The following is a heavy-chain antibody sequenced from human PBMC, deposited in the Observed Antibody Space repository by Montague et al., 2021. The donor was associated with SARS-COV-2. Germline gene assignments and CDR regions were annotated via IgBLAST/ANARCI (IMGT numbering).Heavy chain of an antibody. Sequence: SETLSLTCAAYGGSLSGYYWSWIRQPPGKGLEWIGEINHSGSTNYNPSLKSRVTISVDTSKNQFSLKLSSVTAADTAVYYCARGYQLRFLEWSSRQSTFDYWGQGTLVTVSS. CDR1: GGSLSGYY. J-gene: IGHJ4*02. CDR2: INHSGST. CDR3: ARGYQLRFLEWSSRQSTFDY. V-gene: IGHV4-34*01. D-gene: IGHD3-3*01.